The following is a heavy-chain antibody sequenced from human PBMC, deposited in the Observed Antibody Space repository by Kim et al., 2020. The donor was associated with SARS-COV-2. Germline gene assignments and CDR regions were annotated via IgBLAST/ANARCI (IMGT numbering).Heavy chain of an antibody. Sequence: SETLSLTCAVYGGSFSVYYWSWIRQPPGKGLEWIGEINHSGSTTYNPSLKSRVTISVDISKNKFSLKLSSVIAAATAVSYCSRDGSDGSRLNWFDPWGQG. CDR3: SRDGSDGSRLNWFDP. J-gene: IGHJ5*02. D-gene: IGHD3-10*01. CDR1: GGSFSVYY. V-gene: IGHV4-34*01. CDR2: INHSGST.